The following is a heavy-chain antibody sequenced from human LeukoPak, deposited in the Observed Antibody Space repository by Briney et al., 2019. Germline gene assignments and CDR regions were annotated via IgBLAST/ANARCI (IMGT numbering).Heavy chain of an antibody. Sequence: QSGGSLRLSCAASGFIFNSYGMHWVRQTPGKGLEWVAFIRYDGTQKYYADFVKGRFTISRDNSKNTLYLQMNSLRPEDTAVYYCAKVSLNMVNDAFDIWGQGTVVTVSS. J-gene: IGHJ3*02. V-gene: IGHV3-30*02. CDR2: IRYDGTQK. CDR1: GFIFNSYG. D-gene: IGHD4/OR15-4a*01. CDR3: AKVSLNMVNDAFDI.